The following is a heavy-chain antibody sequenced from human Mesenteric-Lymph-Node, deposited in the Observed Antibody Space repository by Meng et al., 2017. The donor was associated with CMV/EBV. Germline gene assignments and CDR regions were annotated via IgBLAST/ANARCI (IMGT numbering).Heavy chain of an antibody. Sequence: GGSLRLSCAASGFTFSSYTVHWVRQAPGKGLEWVAVISYDGSNKYYADSVRGRFTISRDNSKNTLYLQMNSLRAEDAAVYYCAKDDFYYGWGANAFDFWGQGTVVTVSS. CDR1: GFTFSSYT. CDR2: ISYDGSNK. D-gene: IGHD3-10*01. CDR3: AKDDFYYGWGANAFDF. J-gene: IGHJ3*01. V-gene: IGHV3-30-3*01.